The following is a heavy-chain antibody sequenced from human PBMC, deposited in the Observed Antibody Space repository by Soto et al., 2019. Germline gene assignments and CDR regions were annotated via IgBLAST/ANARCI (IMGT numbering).Heavy chain of an antibody. CDR2: IYWDDDK. CDR3: AHSVLMIKFGGVNPARVFDY. Sequence: SGPTLVNPTQTLTLTCTFSGFSLSTSGVGVGWIRQPPGKALEWLALIYWDDDKRYSPSLKNRLTITKDTSKNQVVLTMTNMDPVDTATYYCAHSVLMIKFGGVNPARVFDYWGQGTLVTVSS. D-gene: IGHD3-16*01. CDR1: GFSLSTSGVG. J-gene: IGHJ4*02. V-gene: IGHV2-5*02.